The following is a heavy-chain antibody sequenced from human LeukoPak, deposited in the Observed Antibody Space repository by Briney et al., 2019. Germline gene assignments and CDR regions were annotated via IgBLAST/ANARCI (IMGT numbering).Heavy chain of an antibody. CDR1: GGSISSSSYY. V-gene: IGHV4-39*07. CDR2: IYYSGST. Sequence: PSETLSLTCTVSGGSISSSSYYWGWIRQPPGKGLEWIGSIYYSGSTYYNPSLKSRVTISVDTSKNQFSLKLSSVTAADTAVYYCARDLGTGDPFDYWGQGTLVTVSS. CDR3: ARDLGTGDPFDY. D-gene: IGHD7-27*01. J-gene: IGHJ4*02.